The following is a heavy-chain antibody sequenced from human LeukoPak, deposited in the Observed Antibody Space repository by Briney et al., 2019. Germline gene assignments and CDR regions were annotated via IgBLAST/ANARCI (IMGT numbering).Heavy chain of an antibody. J-gene: IGHJ4*02. Sequence: SVKVSCKASGGTFSSYAISWVRQAPGQGLEWMGGFIPIFGTANYAQKFQGRVTITADESTSTAYMELSSLRSEDTAVYYCARAFSQYYDILTGYHSFDYWGQGTLVTVSS. CDR3: ARAFSQYYDILTGYHSFDY. CDR2: FIPIFGTA. D-gene: IGHD3-9*01. CDR1: GGTFSSYA. V-gene: IGHV1-69*01.